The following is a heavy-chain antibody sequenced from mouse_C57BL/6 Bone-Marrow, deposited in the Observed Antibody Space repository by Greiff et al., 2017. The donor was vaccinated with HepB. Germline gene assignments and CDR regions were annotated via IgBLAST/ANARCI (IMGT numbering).Heavy chain of an antibody. CDR1: GFTFSNYW. D-gene: IGHD3-3*01. CDR3: TEGPRWFAY. Sequence: DVKLVESGGGLVQPGGSMKLSCVASGFTFSNYWMNWVRQSPEKGLEWVAQIRLKSDNYATHYAESVKGRFTISRDDSKSSVYLQMNNLRAEDTGIDYCTEGPRWFAYWGQGTLVTVSA. J-gene: IGHJ3*01. CDR2: IRLKSDNYAT. V-gene: IGHV6-3*01.